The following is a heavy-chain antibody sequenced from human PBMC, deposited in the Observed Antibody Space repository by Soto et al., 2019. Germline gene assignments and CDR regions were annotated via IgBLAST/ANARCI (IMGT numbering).Heavy chain of an antibody. CDR2: IYHSGST. V-gene: IGHV4-30-2*01. CDR1: GGSISSGGYS. CDR3: ARDQLEGNWFDP. D-gene: IGHD1-1*01. Sequence: QLQLQESGSGLVRPSQTLSLTCAVSGGSISSGGYSWNWIRQPPGKVLEWIGYIYHSGSTLYNPSLKRRCTISVDKSKTQYSLRLSSVTAADTAVYYCARDQLEGNWFDPWGQGTLVTVSS. J-gene: IGHJ5*02.